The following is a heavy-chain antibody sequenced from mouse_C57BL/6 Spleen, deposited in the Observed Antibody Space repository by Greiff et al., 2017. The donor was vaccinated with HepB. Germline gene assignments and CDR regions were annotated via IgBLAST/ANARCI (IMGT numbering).Heavy chain of an antibody. CDR3: AREGIGSSFYWYFDV. Sequence: EVKLQESGPGLVKPSQTVFLTCTVTGISITTGNYRWSWIRQFPGNTLEWIGYIYYSGTITYNPSLTSRTTITRDTPKNQFFLEMNSLTAEDTATYYCAREGIGSSFYWYFDVWGTVTTATVSS. CDR1: GISITTGNYR. CDR2: IYYSGTI. J-gene: IGHJ1*03. V-gene: IGHV3-5*01. D-gene: IGHD1-1*01.